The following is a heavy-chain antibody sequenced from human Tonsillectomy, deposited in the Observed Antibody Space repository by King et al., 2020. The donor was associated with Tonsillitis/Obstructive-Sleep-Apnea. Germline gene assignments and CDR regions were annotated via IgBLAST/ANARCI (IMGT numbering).Heavy chain of an antibody. J-gene: IGHJ4*02. CDR2: IRSKAYGGTT. V-gene: IGHV3-49*05. Sequence: VQLVESGGGLVKPGRSLRLSCTASGFTFGDYAMSWFRQAPGKGLEWVGFIRSKAYGGTTEYAASLKGRFTISRDDSKSIAYLQMNSLKTEDTAVYYCTSGSWDQCSGGSCSTDYWGQGTRVTVSS. CDR1: GFTFGDYA. CDR3: TSGSWDQCSGGSCSTDY. D-gene: IGHD2-15*01.